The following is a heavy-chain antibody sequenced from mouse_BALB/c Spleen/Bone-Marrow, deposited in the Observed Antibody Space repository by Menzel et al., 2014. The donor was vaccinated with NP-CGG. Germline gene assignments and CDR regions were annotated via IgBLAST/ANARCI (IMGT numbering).Heavy chain of an antibody. CDR3: ARYLIFYDYDEAMDY. V-gene: IGHV14-3*02. J-gene: IGHJ4*01. D-gene: IGHD2-4*01. CDR2: IDPANGDT. CDR1: GFNIXDTY. Sequence: EVKLMESGAELVKPGASVKLSCTASGFNIXDTYMHWVKQRPEQGLEWIGRIDPANGDTEYDPKFQGKATITADTSSNTAYLQLSSLTSEDTAVYYCARYLIFYDYDEAMDYWGQGTSVTVSS.